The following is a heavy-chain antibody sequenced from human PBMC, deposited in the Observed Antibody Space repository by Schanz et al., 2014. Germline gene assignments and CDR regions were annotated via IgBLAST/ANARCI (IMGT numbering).Heavy chain of an antibody. CDR2: IRQDVRAK. CDR3: AKDRRDNYGSGTFYFEH. D-gene: IGHD3-10*01. Sequence: DVQLVESGGTLVRPGGSLRLSCAASGFTFSSHWMTWVRQAPGRGLEWVANIRQDVRAKYYVDSVKGRFTISRDTSKNTLYLQMSSLRAEDTALYFCAKDRRDNYGSGTFYFEHWGQGTLVTVSS. CDR1: GFTFSSHW. J-gene: IGHJ4*02. V-gene: IGHV3-7*01.